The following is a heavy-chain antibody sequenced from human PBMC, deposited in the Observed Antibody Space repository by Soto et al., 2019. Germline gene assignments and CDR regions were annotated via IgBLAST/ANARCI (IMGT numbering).Heavy chain of an antibody. CDR1: GFTFSSYW. Sequence: GSLRLSCAASGFTFSSYWMSWVRQAPGKGLEWVANIKQDGSEKYYVDSVKGRFTISRDNAKNSLYLQMNSLRAEDTAVYYCAREGAFEMSYSNYVYDYYYGMDVWGQGTTVTVSS. J-gene: IGHJ6*02. CDR3: AREGAFEMSYSNYVYDYYYGMDV. V-gene: IGHV3-7*01. D-gene: IGHD4-4*01. CDR2: IKQDGSEK.